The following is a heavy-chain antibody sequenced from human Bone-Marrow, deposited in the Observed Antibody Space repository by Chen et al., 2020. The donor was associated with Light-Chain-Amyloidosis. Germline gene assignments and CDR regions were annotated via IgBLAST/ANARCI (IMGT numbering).Heavy chain of an antibody. J-gene: IGHJ4*02. CDR3: AKSLRGECTSCYTPFDY. CDR1: GFTFSSYA. Sequence: EVQLLESGGGLVQPWGSLRLSCAASGFTFSSYAMSWVRQAPGKGLEWVSAMSGSGGSTYSADSVKGRFTISRDNSKNTLYLQMNSLRAEDTAVYYCAKSLRGECTSCYTPFDYWGQGTLVTVSS. CDR2: MSGSGGST. D-gene: IGHD2-2*02. V-gene: IGHV3-23*01.